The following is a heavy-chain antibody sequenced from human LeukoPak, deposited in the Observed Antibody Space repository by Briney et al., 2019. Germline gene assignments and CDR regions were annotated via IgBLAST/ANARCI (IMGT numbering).Heavy chain of an antibody. Sequence: SETLSLTCTVSGGSISIYYWSWIRQPPGKGLEWIGYIYYSGSTNYNPSLKSRVTISVDTSKNQFSLKLSSVTAADTAVYYCARDSQGAFDIWGQGTMVTVSS. J-gene: IGHJ3*02. CDR2: IYYSGST. CDR3: ARDSQGAFDI. CDR1: GGSISIYY. V-gene: IGHV4-59*01.